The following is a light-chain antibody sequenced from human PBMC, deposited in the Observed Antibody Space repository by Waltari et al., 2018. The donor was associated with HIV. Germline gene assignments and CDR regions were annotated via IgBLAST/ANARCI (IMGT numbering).Light chain of an antibody. V-gene: IGKV3-11*01. J-gene: IGKJ4*01. CDR3: HQRSKWPLT. Sequence: EIVLTQSPATLSLSHGERATLSCRASQSVGSYLAWYQQKPGQAPRLLMSDSSTRATGIPARFSASGSGTDFTLTISSLEPEDFAVYYCHQRSKWPLTFGGGTKLEIK. CDR1: QSVGSY. CDR2: DSS.